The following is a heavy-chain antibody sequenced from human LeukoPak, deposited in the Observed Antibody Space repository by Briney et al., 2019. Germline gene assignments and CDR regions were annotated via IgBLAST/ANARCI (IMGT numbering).Heavy chain of an antibody. D-gene: IGHD1-26*01. V-gene: IGHV3-9*03. Sequence: PGRSLSLSCAASGFAFDDYAMHWVRQAPGKGLEGVSGISWNSGSIGYADSVKGRFTISRDNAKNSLYLQMNSLRAEDMALYYCAKEGSYDAFDIWGQGTMVTVSS. CDR3: AKEGSYDAFDI. J-gene: IGHJ3*02. CDR2: ISWNSGSI. CDR1: GFAFDDYA.